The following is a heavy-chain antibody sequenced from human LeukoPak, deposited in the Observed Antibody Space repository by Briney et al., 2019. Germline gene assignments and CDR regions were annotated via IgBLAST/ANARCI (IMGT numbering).Heavy chain of an antibody. CDR2: ISPYTGDT. Sequence: ASVKASCKASGYPFTSHGITWWRQAPGQGLEWMGWISPYTGDTNYAQNVQSRLTMTTDTSTTTAYMELRSLTSDDTAVYFCARPPIGSYRYFDLWGQGTLVTVSS. V-gene: IGHV1-18*01. J-gene: IGHJ4*02. CDR1: GYPFTSHG. CDR3: ARPPIGSYRYFDL. D-gene: IGHD1-26*01.